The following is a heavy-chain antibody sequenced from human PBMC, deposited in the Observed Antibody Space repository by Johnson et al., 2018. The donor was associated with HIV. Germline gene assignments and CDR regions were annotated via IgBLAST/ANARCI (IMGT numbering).Heavy chain of an antibody. CDR1: EFTFSGSA. J-gene: IGHJ3*02. CDR3: AKEVGATPYAAWDI. D-gene: IGHD1-26*01. V-gene: IGHV3-23*04. Sequence: MLLVESGGGLVQPGGSLRLSCAASEFTFSGSAMSWVRQAPGKGLEWVSVISGSGGTTYCADSVKGRFTISRDNAKNSLYLQMNSLRAEDTALDYCAKEVGATPYAAWDIWGQGTMVTVSS. CDR2: ISGSGGTT.